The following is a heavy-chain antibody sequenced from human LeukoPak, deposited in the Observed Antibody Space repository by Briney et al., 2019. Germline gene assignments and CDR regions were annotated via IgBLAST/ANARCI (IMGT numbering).Heavy chain of an antibody. Sequence: SVKVSCEASGFTFHTSAMQWVRQARGQRLEWIGWIVLGSGNTVYSHKFHDRVIITRDMSTSTVYMELDSLGSEDTAVYYCAAQRGASLHDFWSTRLFDPWGQGTLVTVSS. J-gene: IGHJ5*02. D-gene: IGHD3-3*01. CDR3: AAQRGASLHDFWSTRLFDP. CDR2: IVLGSGNT. CDR1: GFTFHTSA. V-gene: IGHV1-58*02.